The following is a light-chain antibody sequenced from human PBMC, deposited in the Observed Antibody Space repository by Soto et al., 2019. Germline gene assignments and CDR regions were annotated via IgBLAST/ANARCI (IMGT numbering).Light chain of an antibody. Sequence: IQLTQSPSSLSASVGDRVTITCRASQGISSYLAWYQQKPGKAPKLLIYAASTLQSGVPSRFSGSGSGTDFPLTISSLHPEDFATYYYQQLNSYPHTFGQGTKLEIK. V-gene: IGKV1-9*01. J-gene: IGKJ2*01. CDR1: QGISSY. CDR3: QQLNSYPHT. CDR2: AAS.